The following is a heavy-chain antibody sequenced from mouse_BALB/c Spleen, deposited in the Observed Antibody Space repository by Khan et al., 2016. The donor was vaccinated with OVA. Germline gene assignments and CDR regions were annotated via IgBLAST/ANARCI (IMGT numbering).Heavy chain of an antibody. J-gene: IGHJ1*01. CDR2: INTYTGEP. CDR1: GYTFTNYG. CDR3: ARGASYGYFDV. Sequence: QIQLVQSGPELKKPGETVKISCKASGYTFTNYGMNWVQQAPGKGLKWMGWINTYTGEPTYTDDFKGRFAFYLETSARTAYLQINNLKNEDMATYFCARGASYGYFDVWGAGTTVTVSS. V-gene: IGHV9-1*02.